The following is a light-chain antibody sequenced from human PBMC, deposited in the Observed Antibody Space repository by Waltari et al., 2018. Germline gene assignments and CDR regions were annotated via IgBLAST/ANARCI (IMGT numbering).Light chain of an antibody. V-gene: IGLV2-23*01. CDR1: TTAIGSYKL. J-gene: IGLJ3*02. CDR2: EDT. CDR3: CSFSGRPWV. Sequence: QSALTQPASVSGSPGQSITLSCTGTTTAIGSYKLVSWYQHHSGEAPKLIIYEDTQRPSGVSNRFSGSKSGSTASLTISGLEAEDEADYYCCSFSGRPWVFGGGTRLTVL.